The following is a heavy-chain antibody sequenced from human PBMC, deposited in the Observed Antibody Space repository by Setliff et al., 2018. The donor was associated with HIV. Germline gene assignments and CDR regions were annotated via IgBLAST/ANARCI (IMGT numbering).Heavy chain of an antibody. CDR1: GGSISSYY. Sequence: SETLSLTCTVSGGSISSYYWSWIRQPPGKGLEWIGYIYTSGSVNYNPSLNSRVTMSVDTSKNQFTLRLTSVTAAGAAVYFCARGVDYMAWYDRLFFDVWGQGTRVTVSS. J-gene: IGHJ4*02. V-gene: IGHV4-4*09. CDR2: IYTSGSV. CDR3: ARGVDYMAWYDRLFFDV. D-gene: IGHD4-4*01.